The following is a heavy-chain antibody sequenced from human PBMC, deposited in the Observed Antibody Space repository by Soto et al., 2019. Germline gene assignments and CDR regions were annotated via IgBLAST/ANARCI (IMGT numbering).Heavy chain of an antibody. CDR2: FSYSGST. D-gene: IGHD3-16*01. J-gene: IGHJ4*02. Sequence: LSLTFTVSGGSISSDYWSWIRQPPGKGLEWIAYFSYSGSTNYNPSLKSRAYISVEKSKNQFSLNLTSVTPADTAVYYCARGYNYAGVFDYWGQGTLVTVSS. V-gene: IGHV4-59*01. CDR3: ARGYNYAGVFDY. CDR1: GGSISSDY.